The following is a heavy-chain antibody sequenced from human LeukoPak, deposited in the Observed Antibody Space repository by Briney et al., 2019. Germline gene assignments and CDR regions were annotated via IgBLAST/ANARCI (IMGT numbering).Heavy chain of an antibody. D-gene: IGHD2-15*01. CDR1: GYTFTGYY. J-gene: IGHJ4*02. V-gene: IGHV1-2*02. Sequence: ASVMVSCKASGYTFTGYYMHWVRQAPGQGLEWMGWINPNRGGTNYAQKFQGRVTMTRDTSISTAYMELSRLRSDDTAVYYCARVPLLAAGVYWGQGTLVTVSS. CDR2: INPNRGGT. CDR3: ARVPLLAAGVY.